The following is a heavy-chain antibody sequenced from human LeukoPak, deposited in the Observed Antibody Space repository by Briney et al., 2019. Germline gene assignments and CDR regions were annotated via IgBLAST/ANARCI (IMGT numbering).Heavy chain of an antibody. V-gene: IGHV3-21*01. J-gene: IGHJ4*02. CDR2: ISSSSSYI. Sequence: GGPLRLSCAASGFTFSSYSMNWVRQAPGKGLEWVSSISSSSSYIYYADSVKGRFTISRDNAKNSLYLQMNSLRAAHTAVYYCARVESSSSPNWGQGTLVTLSS. CDR1: GFTFSSYS. CDR3: ARVESSSSPN. D-gene: IGHD6-13*01.